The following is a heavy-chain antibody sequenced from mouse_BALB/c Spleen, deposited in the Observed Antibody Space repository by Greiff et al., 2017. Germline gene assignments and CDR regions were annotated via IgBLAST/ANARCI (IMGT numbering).Heavy chain of an antibody. V-gene: IGHV1-5*01. CDR1: GYTFTSYW. Sequence: VQLQQSGTVLARPGASVKMSCKASGYTFTSYWMHWVKQRPGQGLEWIGAIYPGNSDTSYNQKFKGKAKLTAVTSTSTAYMELSSLTNEDSAVYYWTRSQYDYDGYYFDYWGQGTTLTVSS. D-gene: IGHD2-4*01. CDR3: TRSQYDYDGYYFDY. CDR2: IYPGNSDT. J-gene: IGHJ2*01.